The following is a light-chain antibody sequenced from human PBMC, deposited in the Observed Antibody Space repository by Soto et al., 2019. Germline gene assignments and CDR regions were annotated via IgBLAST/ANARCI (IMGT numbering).Light chain of an antibody. CDR3: HVWDSSRNHVI. CDR1: NIGDTS. Sequence: SYELTQPPSVSVAPGKTAKITCGVNNIGDTSVHWYQQKAGQAPVLVIHYDTDRPSGIPERFSGSNSDNTATLTISRVEAGDEADYYCHVWDSSRNHVIFGGGTKLTVL. V-gene: IGLV3-21*04. J-gene: IGLJ2*01. CDR2: YDT.